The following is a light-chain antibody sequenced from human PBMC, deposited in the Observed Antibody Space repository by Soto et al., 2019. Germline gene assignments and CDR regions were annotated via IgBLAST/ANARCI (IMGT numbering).Light chain of an antibody. CDR3: QHYVGSRT. Sequence: EIVLTQSPGTLSLSPGERATLSCRASQSVSSSYLAWYQQKPGQAPRLLIYDTSSRATGIPDRFSGSGSGTDFTLTISRLEPEDFAVYYCQHYVGSRTFCQGTKVEIK. CDR1: QSVSSSY. CDR2: DTS. J-gene: IGKJ1*01. V-gene: IGKV3-20*01.